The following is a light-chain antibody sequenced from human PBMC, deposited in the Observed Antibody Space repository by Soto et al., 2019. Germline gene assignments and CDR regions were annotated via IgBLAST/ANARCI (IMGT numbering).Light chain of an antibody. CDR1: SGHSRYA. CDR3: QTWGTGIRV. Sequence: QLVLTQSPSASASLGASVKLTCTLSSGHSRYAIAWHQQQPEKGPRYLMKVNSDGSHNKGDGIPDRFSGSSSGAERYLTISSLQSEAEADYYCQTWGTGIRVFGGGTKLTVL. J-gene: IGLJ3*02. V-gene: IGLV4-69*01. CDR2: VNSDGSH.